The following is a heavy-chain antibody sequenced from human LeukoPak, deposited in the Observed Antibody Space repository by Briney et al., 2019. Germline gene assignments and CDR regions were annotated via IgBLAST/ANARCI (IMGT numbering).Heavy chain of an antibody. CDR3: ARLTGVYYGSGSYSPFDP. J-gene: IGHJ5*02. V-gene: IGHV5-51*01. D-gene: IGHD3-10*01. CDR2: IYPGDSDT. CDR1: GYSFTSYW. Sequence: GESLKISCKVSGYSFTSYWIGWVRQMPGKGLEWMGIIYPGDSDTRYSPSFQGQVTISADKSISTAYLQWSSLKASDTAMYYCARLTGVYYGSGSYSPFDPWGQGTLVTVSS.